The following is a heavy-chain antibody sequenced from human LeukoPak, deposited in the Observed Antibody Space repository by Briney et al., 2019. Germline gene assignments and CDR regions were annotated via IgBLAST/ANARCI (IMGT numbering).Heavy chain of an antibody. CDR3: ARPRSGYNYGAFDI. J-gene: IGHJ3*02. D-gene: IGHD5-24*01. V-gene: IGHV1-18*01. Sequence: ASAKVSCKASGYTFTSYGISWVRQAPGQGLEWMGWISAYNGNTNYAQKLQGRVTMTTDQYTSTAYMELRSLRSDDTAVYYCARPRSGYNYGAFDIWGQGTMVTVSS. CDR2: ISAYNGNT. CDR1: GYTFTSYG.